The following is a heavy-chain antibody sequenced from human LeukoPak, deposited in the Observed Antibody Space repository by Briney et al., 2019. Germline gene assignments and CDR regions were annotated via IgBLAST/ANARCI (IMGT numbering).Heavy chain of an antibody. CDR3: ARAVGPSIMRVPAAISYMDV. CDR2: IYTSGST. J-gene: IGHJ6*03. V-gene: IGHV4-61*02. Sequence: SQTLSLTCTVSGGSISSGSYYWSWIRQPAGKGLEWIGRIYTSGSTNYNPSLKSRVTISVDTSKNQFSLKLSSVTAADTAVYYCARAVGPSIMRVPAAISYMDVWGKGTTVTVSS. D-gene: IGHD2-2*02. CDR1: GGSISSGSYY.